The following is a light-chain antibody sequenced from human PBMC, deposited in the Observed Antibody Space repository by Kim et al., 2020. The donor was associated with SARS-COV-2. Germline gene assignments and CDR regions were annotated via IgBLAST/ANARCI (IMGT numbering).Light chain of an antibody. J-gene: IGKJ4*02. V-gene: IGKV3-11*01. CDR1: QSVSSY. CDR3: QRRRSGAPRA. CDR2: DAS. Sequence: EIVLTQSPATLSLSPGEGATLSCRASQSVSSYLAWYQQKPGQAPRLLIYDASNRATGIPARFSGSGSGTDFTLTISSLEPEDFAVYYWQRRRSGAPRACGGGRKVDIK.